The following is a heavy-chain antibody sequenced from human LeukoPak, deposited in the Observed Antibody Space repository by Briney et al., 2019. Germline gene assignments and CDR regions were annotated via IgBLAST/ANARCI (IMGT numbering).Heavy chain of an antibody. Sequence: PGGSWRLSCAASEFTFSSYAMSWFGKPPGKGLEWVGRIKSKTDGGTTDYAAPVKGRFTISRDDSKNTLYLQMNSLKTEDTAVYYCTTDGSGWYDAFDIWGQGTMVTVSS. D-gene: IGHD6-19*01. CDR1: EFTFSSYA. V-gene: IGHV3-15*01. CDR2: IKSKTDGGTT. J-gene: IGHJ3*02. CDR3: TTDGSGWYDAFDI.